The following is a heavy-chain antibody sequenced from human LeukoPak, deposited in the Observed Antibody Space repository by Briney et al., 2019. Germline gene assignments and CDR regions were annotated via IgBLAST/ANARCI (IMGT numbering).Heavy chain of an antibody. CDR3: ARGSVKQWLARDWFDP. CDR2: IWYDGSNK. V-gene: IGHV3-33*01. D-gene: IGHD6-19*01. J-gene: IGHJ5*02. CDR1: GFTISSYG. Sequence: GRSLRLSCAASGFTISSYGMHWVRQAPGKGLEWVAVIWYDGSNKYYADSVKGRFTISRDNSKNTLYLQMNSLRAEDTAVYYCARGSVKQWLARDWFDPWGQGTLVTISS.